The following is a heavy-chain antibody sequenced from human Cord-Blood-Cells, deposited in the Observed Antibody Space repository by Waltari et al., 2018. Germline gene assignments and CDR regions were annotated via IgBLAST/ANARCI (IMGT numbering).Heavy chain of an antibody. J-gene: IGHJ5*02. D-gene: IGHD2-2*01. Sequence: QVQLQESGPGLVKPSQTLSLTCTVSGGSISSGSYYWSWIRQPAGKGREWIGYIYTSGSTNYNPSLKSRVTISVDTSKNQFSLKLSSVTAADTAVYYCARDGGPDCSSTSCYPNWFDPWGQGTLVTVSS. V-gene: IGHV4-61*09. CDR3: ARDGGPDCSSTSCYPNWFDP. CDR1: GGSISSGSYY. CDR2: IYTSGST.